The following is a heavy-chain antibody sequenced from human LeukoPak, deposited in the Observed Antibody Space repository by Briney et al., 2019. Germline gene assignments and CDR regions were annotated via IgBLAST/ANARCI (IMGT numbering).Heavy chain of an antibody. CDR1: GYTFTSYG. CDR2: ISAYNGNT. J-gene: IGHJ4*02. Sequence: VASVKVSCKASGYTFTSYGISWVRQAPGQGLEWMGWISAYNGNTNYAQKLQGRVTMTTDTSTSTAYMELRSLRSDDTAVYYCARDLSSISSSWYTEISWGQGTLVTVSS. D-gene: IGHD6-13*01. CDR3: ARDLSSISSSWYTEIS. V-gene: IGHV1-18*01.